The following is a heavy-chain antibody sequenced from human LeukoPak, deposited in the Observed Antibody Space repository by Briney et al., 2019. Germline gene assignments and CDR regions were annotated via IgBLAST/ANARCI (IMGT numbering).Heavy chain of an antibody. CDR3: AREGYDSSGYYYGDGYFQH. CDR2: IYSGGST. Sequence: GGSLRLSCAASGFTFYTYGMQWVRQAPGKGLEWDSVIYSGGSTYYADSVKGRFTISRDNSKNTLYLQMNSLRAEDTAVYYCAREGYDSSGYYYGDGYFQHWGQGTLVTVSS. D-gene: IGHD3-22*01. J-gene: IGHJ1*01. CDR1: GFTFYTYG. V-gene: IGHV3-66*01.